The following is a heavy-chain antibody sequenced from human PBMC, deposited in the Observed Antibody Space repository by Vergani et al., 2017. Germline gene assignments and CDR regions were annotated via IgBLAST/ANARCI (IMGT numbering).Heavy chain of an antibody. CDR2: IYYSGST. Sequence: QVRLQESGPGLVKPSETLSLTCSVSGGSMSGYYWSWIRQPPGKGLEWIGYIYYSGSTNYNPSLKSRVTISVDTSKNQFSLKLSSVTAADTAVYYCARDRLGYSSSWYLLDYWGQGTLVTVSS. V-gene: IGHV4-59*01. CDR1: GGSMSGYY. CDR3: ARDRLGYSSSWYLLDY. D-gene: IGHD6-13*01. J-gene: IGHJ4*02.